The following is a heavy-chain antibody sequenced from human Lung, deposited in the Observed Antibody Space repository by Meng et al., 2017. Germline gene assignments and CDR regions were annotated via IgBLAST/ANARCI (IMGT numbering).Heavy chain of an antibody. CDR1: GFTFSTNW. CDR3: GRSDGYIRD. CDR2: INTDGSST. J-gene: IGHJ4*02. V-gene: IGHV3-74*01. D-gene: IGHD5-24*01. Sequence: EVQLVESGGGLVQPGVSLRLSCAAAGFTFSTNWMHWARQAPGKGLVWVSHINTDGSSTNYADSVKGRFTISRDNAKNTLYLQMNSLRAEDTAVYYCGRSDGYIRDWGQGTLVTVSS.